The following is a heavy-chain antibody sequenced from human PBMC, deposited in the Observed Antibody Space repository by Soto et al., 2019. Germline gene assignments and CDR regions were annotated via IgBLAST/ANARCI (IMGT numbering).Heavy chain of an antibody. D-gene: IGHD1-20*01. V-gene: IGHV4-59*08. CDR3: ARLGWGDKPTQDNYAFDI. CDR1: GGSISSYY. CDR2: IYYSGST. Sequence: QVQLQESGPGLVKPSETLSLTCTVSGGSISSYYWSWTRQPPGKGLEWIGYIYYSGSTNYNPSLKSRVTISVDTSKNQFSLKLSSVTAADTAVYYCARLGWGDKPTQDNYAFDIWGQGTMVTVSS. J-gene: IGHJ3*02.